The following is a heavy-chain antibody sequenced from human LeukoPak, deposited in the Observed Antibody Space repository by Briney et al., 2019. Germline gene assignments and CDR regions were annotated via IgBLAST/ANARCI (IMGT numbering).Heavy chain of an antibody. V-gene: IGHV3-74*01. CDR1: GFTFNNYW. J-gene: IGHJ4*02. Sequence: PGGSLRLSCVGSGFTFNNYWIHWVRQAPGKGPVWVSRINGDGIITNYADSVKGRFTIYRDNAKNTLYLQMNSLRAEDTAVYYCARGRRISVAGLFDYWGQGTLVTVSS. CDR2: INGDGIIT. CDR3: ARGRRISVAGLFDY. D-gene: IGHD6-19*01.